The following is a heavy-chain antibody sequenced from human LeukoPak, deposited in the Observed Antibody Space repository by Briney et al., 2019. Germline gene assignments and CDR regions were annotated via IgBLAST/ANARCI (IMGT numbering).Heavy chain of an antibody. CDR1: GYTFTSYG. J-gene: IGHJ5*02. Sequence: GASVKVSCKASGYTFTSYGISWVRQAPGQGLEWMGWISAYNGNTNYAQKFQGRVTITADESTSTAYMELSSLRSEDTAVYYCCYCGGDCYINWFDPWGQGTLVTVSS. CDR3: CYCGGDCYINWFDP. CDR2: ISAYNGNT. D-gene: IGHD2-21*02. V-gene: IGHV1-18*01.